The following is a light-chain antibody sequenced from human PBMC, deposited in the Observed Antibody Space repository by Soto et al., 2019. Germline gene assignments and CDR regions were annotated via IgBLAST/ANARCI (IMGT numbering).Light chain of an antibody. V-gene: IGLV2-14*01. CDR3: SSYTTGSTLPWV. CDR2: GGY. J-gene: IGLJ1*01. CDR1: SDDIGTYEY. Sequence: QSVLTQPASVSGSPGQSITISFTGSSDDIGTYEYISWHQHHPGKAPKLILFGGYDRPSEISDRFSGSKSGKPAYMTIFGLQVEDEAVYYCSSYTTGSTLPWVFGTGTKVTVL.